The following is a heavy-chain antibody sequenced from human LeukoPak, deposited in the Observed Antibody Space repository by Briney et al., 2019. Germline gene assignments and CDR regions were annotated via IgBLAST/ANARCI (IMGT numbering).Heavy chain of an antibody. D-gene: IGHD6-13*01. Sequence: GGSLRLSCAASGFTFSSYSMNWVRQAPGKGLEWISYISSSSSYTDYADSVKGRFTISRDNAQNALFLQMNSLRVEDTAVYYCAAGTAADYWGQGTLVTVSS. CDR2: ISSSSSYT. CDR3: AAGTAADY. V-gene: IGHV3-21*05. CDR1: GFTFSSYS. J-gene: IGHJ4*02.